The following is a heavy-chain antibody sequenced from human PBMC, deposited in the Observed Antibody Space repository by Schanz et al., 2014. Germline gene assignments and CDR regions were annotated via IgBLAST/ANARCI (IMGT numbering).Heavy chain of an antibody. Sequence: PGGSLRLSCAASGFTFRDYYMSWIRQAPGKGLEWVSDISSGSSYANYADSVKGRFTISRDNAKNSLYLQMNSLRTEDTAVYYCASPSGYSDYGTYFDFWGQGTLVNVSS. V-gene: IGHV3-11*06. CDR3: ASPSGYSDYGTYFDF. J-gene: IGHJ4*02. CDR1: GFTFRDYY. D-gene: IGHD5-12*01. CDR2: ISSGSSYA.